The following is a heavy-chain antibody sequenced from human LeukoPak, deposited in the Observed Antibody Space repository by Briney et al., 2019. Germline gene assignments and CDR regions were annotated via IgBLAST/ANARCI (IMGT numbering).Heavy chain of an antibody. CDR2: INTNTGNP. CDR1: GYTFTSYA. D-gene: IGHD2-2*01. J-gene: IGHJ6*02. CDR3: ARDERFQSVVVPAAIWSLGYYYGMDV. Sequence: ALVKVSFKASGYTFTSYAMNWVRQAPGQGLEWMAWINTNTGNPRYAQGFTGRFVFSLDTSVSTAYLQISSLKAEDTAVYYCARDERFQSVVVPAAIWSLGYYYGMDVWGQGTTVTVSS. V-gene: IGHV7-4-1*02.